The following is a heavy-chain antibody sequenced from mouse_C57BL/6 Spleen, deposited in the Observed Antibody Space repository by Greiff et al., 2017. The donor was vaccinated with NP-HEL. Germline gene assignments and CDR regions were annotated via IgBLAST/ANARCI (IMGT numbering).Heavy chain of an antibody. CDR1: GFTFSDYY. D-gene: IGHD1-1*01. J-gene: IGHJ3*01. CDR3: ARAYGSSGTWFAY. V-gene: IGHV5-16*01. CDR2: INYDGSST. Sequence: EVMLVESEGGLVQPGSSMKLSCTASGFTFSDYYMAWVRQVPEKGLEWVANINYDGSSTYYLDSLKSRFIISRDNAKNILYLQMSSLKSEDTATYYCARAYGSSGTWFAYWGQGTLVTVSA.